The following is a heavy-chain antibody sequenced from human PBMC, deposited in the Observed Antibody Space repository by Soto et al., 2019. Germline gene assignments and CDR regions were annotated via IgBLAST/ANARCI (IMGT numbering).Heavy chain of an antibody. CDR3: AHRGYADNHLQH. V-gene: IGHV2-5*02. J-gene: IGHJ1*01. Sequence: QITLKESGPTLVKPTQTLTLTCTFSGFSLTTHGVGVGWIRQPPGKALEWLANIYWDDDKRYSPSLKTRLTLTKDTSKNQVVLKMTNMDPADPATYYCAHRGYADNHLQHWCQGTLVTVSS. D-gene: IGHD1-1*01. CDR1: GFSLTTHGVG. CDR2: IYWDDDK.